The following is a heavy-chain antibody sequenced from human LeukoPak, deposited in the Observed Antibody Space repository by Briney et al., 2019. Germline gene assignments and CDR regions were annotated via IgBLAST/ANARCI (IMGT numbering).Heavy chain of an antibody. CDR1: GGSFSDYY. V-gene: IGHV4-34*01. Sequence: SETLSLTCAVYGGSFSDYYWGWLRRPPGKGLEWIGEINHSGSTNYSPSLKSRVTISVDTSKNQFSLRVTSMTVADTAIYYCARTFHYESSGYYYAYWGQGTLVTVSS. J-gene: IGHJ4*02. CDR2: INHSGST. D-gene: IGHD3-22*01. CDR3: ARTFHYESSGYYYAY.